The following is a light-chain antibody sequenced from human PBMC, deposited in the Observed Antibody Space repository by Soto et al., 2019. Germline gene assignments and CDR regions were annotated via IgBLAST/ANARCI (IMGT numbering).Light chain of an antibody. Sequence: EIVLTKSPAALSESPGERATLSCMAGQSVSNNLAWYQQKPGQAPRLLIYGASTRATGIPARFSGSGSGTDFILTISRLEPEDFAVYYCQHYDNSPPSVTFGPGTKVDTK. CDR3: QHYDNSPPSVT. CDR2: GAS. CDR1: QSVSNN. J-gene: IGKJ3*01. V-gene: IGKV3D-15*01.